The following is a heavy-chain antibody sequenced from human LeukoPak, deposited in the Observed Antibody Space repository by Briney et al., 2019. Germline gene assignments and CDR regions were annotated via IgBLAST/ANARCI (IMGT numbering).Heavy chain of an antibody. Sequence: GGSLRLSCAASGFTFDIYAMTWVRQAPGKGPDWVSGISASANSTYYADSVKGRFIISRDNSKNTLYLQMNSLRVDDMAVYYCARGPSCSSASCYVIGALDVWGLGTTVTVSS. D-gene: IGHD2-2*01. CDR2: ISASANST. CDR3: ARGPSCSSASCYVIGALDV. V-gene: IGHV3-23*01. J-gene: IGHJ3*01. CDR1: GFTFDIYA.